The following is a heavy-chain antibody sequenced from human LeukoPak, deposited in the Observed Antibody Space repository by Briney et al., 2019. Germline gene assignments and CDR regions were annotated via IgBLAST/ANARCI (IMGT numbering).Heavy chain of an antibody. CDR1: GYTFTSYG. CDR2: ISAYNGNT. V-gene: IGHV1-18*01. D-gene: IGHD3-10*01. Sequence: SSVKVSCKASGYTFTSYGISWLRQAPGQGLEWMGWISAYNGNTNYAQKLQGRVTMTTDTSTSTAYMELRSLRSDATAVYYGARVHLGYYGSGRLDYWGQGTLVTVSS. CDR3: ARVHLGYYGSGRLDY. J-gene: IGHJ4*02.